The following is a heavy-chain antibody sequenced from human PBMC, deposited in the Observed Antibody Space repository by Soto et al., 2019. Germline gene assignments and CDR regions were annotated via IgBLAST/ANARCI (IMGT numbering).Heavy chain of an antibody. CDR1: GFSLSTTGVG. Sequence: YCPTLVNPTHTLTLTCTFSGFSLSTTGVGVGWILQPPGKALEWLALIYWDDDKRYSPSLKSRLTITNDTSKNQVVLTMTNMDPVDTATYYCAHLYDSSGYRAYWGQGTLVTVSS. CDR2: IYWDDDK. CDR3: AHLYDSSGYRAY. D-gene: IGHD3-22*01. J-gene: IGHJ4*02. V-gene: IGHV2-5*02.